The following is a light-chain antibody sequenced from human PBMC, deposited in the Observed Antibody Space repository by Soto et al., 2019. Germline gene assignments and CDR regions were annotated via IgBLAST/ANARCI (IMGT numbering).Light chain of an antibody. V-gene: IGKV1-9*01. Sequence: DIQLTQSPSFLSASVGDRVTITCRASQGISSYLAWYQQKPGKAPKLLIFAASTLQNGVPSRFSGSGSGTEFTLTIISLQPEDFSTYYCIHHNSYSPDTFGPGTKVDIK. CDR2: AAS. CDR1: QGISSY. CDR3: IHHNSYSPDT. J-gene: IGKJ3*01.